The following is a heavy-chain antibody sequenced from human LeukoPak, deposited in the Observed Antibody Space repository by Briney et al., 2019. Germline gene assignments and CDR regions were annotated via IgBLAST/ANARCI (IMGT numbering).Heavy chain of an antibody. V-gene: IGHV1-18*01. CDR1: GYTFTSYG. CDR2: ISAYNGNT. D-gene: IGHD3-22*01. CDR3: ARDLGYYYDSSGYRNDY. J-gene: IGHJ4*02. Sequence: ASVKVSCKASGYTFTSYGISWVRQAPGQGLEWMGWISAYNGNTNYAQKLQGRVTMTTDTSTSTAYMELRSLRSDDTAVYYCARDLGYYYDSSGYRNDYWGQGTLVTVSS.